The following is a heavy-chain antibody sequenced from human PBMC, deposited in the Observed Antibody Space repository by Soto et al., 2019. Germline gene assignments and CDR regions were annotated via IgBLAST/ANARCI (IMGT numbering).Heavy chain of an antibody. Sequence: GESLKISCKGSGYSFTSYWIGWVRQMPGKGLEWMGIIYPGDSDTRYSPSFQGQVTISADKSISTAYLQWSSLKASDTAMYYCARHIYSNYVGYYYYYMDVWGKGTTVTVSS. CDR1: GYSFTSYW. CDR3: ARHIYSNYVGYYYYYMDV. J-gene: IGHJ6*03. D-gene: IGHD4-4*01. V-gene: IGHV5-51*01. CDR2: IYPGDSDT.